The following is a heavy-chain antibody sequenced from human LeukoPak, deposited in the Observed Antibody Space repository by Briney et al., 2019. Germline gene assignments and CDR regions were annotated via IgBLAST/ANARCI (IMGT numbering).Heavy chain of an antibody. CDR3: AKHRMTTVTNFDY. Sequence: GGSLRLSCAASGFTFSSYAMHWVRQAPGKGLEWVAVISYDGSNKYYADSVKGRFTISRDNSKNTLYLQMNSLRAEDTAVYYCAKHRMTTVTNFDYWGQGTLVTVSS. D-gene: IGHD4-17*01. V-gene: IGHV3-30-3*02. CDR2: ISYDGSNK. CDR1: GFTFSSYA. J-gene: IGHJ4*02.